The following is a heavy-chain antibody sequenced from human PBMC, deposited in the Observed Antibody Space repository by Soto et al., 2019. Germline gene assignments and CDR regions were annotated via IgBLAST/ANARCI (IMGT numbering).Heavy chain of an antibody. CDR2: IISILGIA. Sequence: VQLVQSGDEVKKPGSSVKVSCTASGGTVSSYTISWVRQAPGQGLAWMGRIISILGIANYAQQFQGRVTIIADKSTSTAYMELSSLRSEDTAVYYCANEGYSSPTFDIWCQGTMVTVSS. CDR3: ANEGYSSPTFDI. V-gene: IGHV1-69*02. CDR1: GGTVSSYT. J-gene: IGHJ3*02. D-gene: IGHD3-22*01.